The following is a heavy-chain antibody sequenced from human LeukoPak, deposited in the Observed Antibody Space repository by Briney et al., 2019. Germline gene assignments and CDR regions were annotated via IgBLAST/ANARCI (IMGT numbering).Heavy chain of an antibody. CDR2: IYTSGST. V-gene: IGHV4-61*02. J-gene: IGHJ4*02. CDR1: GGSISSGSYY. Sequence: SQTLSLTCTVSGGSISSGSYYWSWIRQPAGKGLEWIGRIYTSGSTNYNPSLKSRVTISVDTSKNQFSLKLSSVTAADTAVYYCARSVMLGFGECNDYWGQGTLVTVSS. CDR3: ARSVMLGFGECNDY. D-gene: IGHD3-10*01.